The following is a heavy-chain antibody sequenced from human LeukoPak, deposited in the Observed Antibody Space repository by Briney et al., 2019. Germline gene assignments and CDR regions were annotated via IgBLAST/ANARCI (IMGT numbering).Heavy chain of an antibody. Sequence: AGGSLRLSCAASGFTFSSYAMHWVRQAPGKGLEWVAVISYDGSNKYYADSVKGRFTISRDNSKNTLYLQMNSLRAEDTAVYYCARDAGNYPIYYFDYWGQGTLVTVSS. CDR3: ARDAGNYPIYYFDY. J-gene: IGHJ4*02. V-gene: IGHV3-30-3*01. CDR2: ISYDGSNK. D-gene: IGHD4-23*01. CDR1: GFTFSSYA.